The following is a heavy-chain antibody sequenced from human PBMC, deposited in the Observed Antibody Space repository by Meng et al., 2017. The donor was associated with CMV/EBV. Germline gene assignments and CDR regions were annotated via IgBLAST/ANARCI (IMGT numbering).Heavy chain of an antibody. Sequence: SGPTLVKPTQTLTLTCTFSGFSLNTSGVRVGWIRQPPGKALEWLALIDWKDDKRYSPSLQTRLTVTKDTSTNEVVLTMTNMDAVDTGTYFCAHAYDDFWSGYYLGAFDIWGQGTLVTVSS. D-gene: IGHD3-3*01. V-gene: IGHV2-5*01. J-gene: IGHJ3*02. CDR2: IDWKDDK. CDR3: AHAYDDFWSGYYLGAFDI. CDR1: GFSLNTSGVR.